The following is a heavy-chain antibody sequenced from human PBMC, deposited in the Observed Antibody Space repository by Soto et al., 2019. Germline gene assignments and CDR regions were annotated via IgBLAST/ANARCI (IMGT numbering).Heavy chain of an antibody. D-gene: IGHD5-18*01. CDR1: GGTFSSYA. CDR2: IIPIFGTA. V-gene: IGHV1-69*06. CDR3: ARDLFERGYSYGPFDY. Sequence: RASVKVSCKASGGTFSSYAISWVRQAPGQGLEWMGGIIPIFGTANYAQKFQGRVTITADKSTSTAYMELSSLRSEDTAVYYCARDLFERGYSYGPFDYWGQGTLVTAPQ. J-gene: IGHJ4*02.